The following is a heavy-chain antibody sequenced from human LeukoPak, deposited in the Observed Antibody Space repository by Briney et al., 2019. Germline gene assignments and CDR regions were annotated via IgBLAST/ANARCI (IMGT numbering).Heavy chain of an antibody. CDR1: GGSISSNY. D-gene: IGHD6-13*01. J-gene: IGHJ5*02. CDR3: ARTRAAAAWFDP. Sequence: PSETLSLTCTVSGGSISSNYWSWIRQPPGKGLEWIGYMYYSGSTTYNPSLKSRVTISVDTSKNLFSLRLRSVTSADTAVYYCARTRAAAAWFDPWGQGTLVTVSS. V-gene: IGHV4-59*01. CDR2: MYYSGST.